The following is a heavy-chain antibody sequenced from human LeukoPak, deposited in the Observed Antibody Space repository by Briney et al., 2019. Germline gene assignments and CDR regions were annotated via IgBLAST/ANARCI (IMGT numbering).Heavy chain of an antibody. CDR2: INWNGGST. CDR1: GFTFDDYG. J-gene: IGHJ4*02. CDR3: AKEDCSGGRCYSLHY. D-gene: IGHD2-15*01. V-gene: IGHV3-20*04. Sequence: PGGSLRPSCAASGFTFDDYGMTWVRQTPGKGLEWVSTINWNGGSTAYADSVKGRFTISRDNAKNSLYLQMNSLRAEDAAVYYCAKEDCSGGRCYSLHYWGQGTLVTVSS.